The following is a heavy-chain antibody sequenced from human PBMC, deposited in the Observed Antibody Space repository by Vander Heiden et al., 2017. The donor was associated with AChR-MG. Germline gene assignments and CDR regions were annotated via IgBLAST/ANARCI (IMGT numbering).Heavy chain of an antibody. CDR2: IYHSGST. CDR1: GGSISSSNW. Sequence: QVQLQESGRGLVKPPGTLSLPCAVSGGSISSSNWWSWVRQPPGKGLEWIGEIYHSGSTNYNPSLKSRVTISVDKSKNQFSLKLSSVTAADTAVYYCARAFFGVVIARWFDPWGQGTLVTVSS. J-gene: IGHJ5*02. D-gene: IGHD3-3*01. CDR3: ARAFFGVVIARWFDP. V-gene: IGHV4-4*03.